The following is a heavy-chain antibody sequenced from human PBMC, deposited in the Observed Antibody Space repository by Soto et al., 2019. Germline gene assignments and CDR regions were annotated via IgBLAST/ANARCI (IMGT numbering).Heavy chain of an antibody. J-gene: IGHJ6*02. CDR1: GFTFSSYS. D-gene: IGHD2-15*01. CDR2: ISSSSSYI. Sequence: EVQLVESGGGLVKPGGSLRLSCAASGFTFSSYSMNWVRQAPGKGLEWVSSISSSSSYIYYADSVKGRFTISRDNAKNAPYLQVKSLRAEDTAVHYCARDLHRSGVSCHSTRNCYYGLGVWGQVTTVTGSS. V-gene: IGHV3-21*01. CDR3: ARDLHRSGVSCHSTRNCYYGLGV.